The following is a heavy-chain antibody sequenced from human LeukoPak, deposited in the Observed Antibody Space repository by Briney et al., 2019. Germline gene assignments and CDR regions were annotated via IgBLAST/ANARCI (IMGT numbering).Heavy chain of an antibody. V-gene: IGHV3-30*02. J-gene: IGHJ4*02. CDR3: AKDQAGDYNFWSGFDS. Sequence: GGSLRLSCAASGFSLSSHDMHWVRQAPGKGLEWVTFIRYDGSNKDYADSVKGQFTTSRDNSKNTLYLQMSSLRAEDTAVYYCAKDQAGDYNFWSGFDSWGQGTLVTVSS. CDR1: GFSLSSHD. CDR2: IRYDGSNK. D-gene: IGHD3-3*01.